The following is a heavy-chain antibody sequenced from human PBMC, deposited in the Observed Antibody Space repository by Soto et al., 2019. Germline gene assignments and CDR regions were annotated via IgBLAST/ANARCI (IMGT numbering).Heavy chain of an antibody. J-gene: IGHJ3*02. D-gene: IGHD3-9*01. CDR2: IYHSGST. CDR1: GYSISSGYY. CDR3: ARGLVLRYFDWLRGDAFDI. Sequence: KPSETLSLTCAVSGYSISSGYYCGWIRQPPGKGLEWIGSIYHSGSTYYNPSLKSRVTISVDTSKNQFSLKLSSVTAADTAVYYCARGLVLRYFDWLRGDAFDIWGQGTMVTVSS. V-gene: IGHV4-38-2*01.